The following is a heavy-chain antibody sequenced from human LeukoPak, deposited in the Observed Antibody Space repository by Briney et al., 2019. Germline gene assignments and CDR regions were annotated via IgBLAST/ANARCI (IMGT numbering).Heavy chain of an antibody. J-gene: IGHJ3*02. V-gene: IGHV3-23*01. CDR1: GFTFSSYA. Sequence: GGSLRLSCAASGFTFSSYAMSWVRQAPGKGLEWVSAISGSGSNTYYADSVKGRFTISRDNSKNTLYLQMNGLRAEDTAVYYCAKNSGMGGGAFDIWGQGTMVTVSS. CDR3: AKNSGMGGGAFDI. CDR2: ISGSGSNT. D-gene: IGHD1-26*01.